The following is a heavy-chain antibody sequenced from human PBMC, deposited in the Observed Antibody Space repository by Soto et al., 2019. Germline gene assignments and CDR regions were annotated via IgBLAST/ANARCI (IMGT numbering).Heavy chain of an antibody. Sequence: GGSLRLSCAASGFTFSSYGMHWVRQAPGKGLEWVAVISYDGSNKYYADSVKGRFTISRDNSKNTLYLQMNSLRAEDTAVYYCAKDKVYDFWSGTQNYYMDVWGKGTTVTVSS. CDR1: GFTFSSYG. J-gene: IGHJ6*03. V-gene: IGHV3-30*18. D-gene: IGHD3-3*01. CDR3: AKDKVYDFWSGTQNYYMDV. CDR2: ISYDGSNK.